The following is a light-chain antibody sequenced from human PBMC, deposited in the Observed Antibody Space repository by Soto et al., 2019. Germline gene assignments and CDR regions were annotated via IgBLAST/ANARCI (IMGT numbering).Light chain of an antibody. Sequence: EMVMTQSPATLSVSPGERATLSCRASQSVNIHLAWYQQKPGQAPRLLIYGASARATGIPAKFSGSGSGTEFTLTISSLQSEDFAVYYCQQYNKWPRTFGQGTKVDIK. V-gene: IGKV3D-15*01. J-gene: IGKJ1*01. CDR1: QSVNIH. CDR3: QQYNKWPRT. CDR2: GAS.